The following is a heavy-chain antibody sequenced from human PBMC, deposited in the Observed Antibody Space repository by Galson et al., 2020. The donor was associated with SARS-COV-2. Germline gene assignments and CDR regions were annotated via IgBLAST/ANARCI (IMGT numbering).Heavy chain of an antibody. D-gene: IGHD3-10*01. CDR2: IYPGDSDT. V-gene: IGHV5-51*01. CDR1: GYSFTSYW. CDR3: ARSAYGSGSYYNVYGTYYYGMDV. J-gene: IGHJ6*02. Sequence: GESPKISCKGSGYSFTSYWIGWVRQMPGKGLEWMGTIYPGDSDTRYSPSFQGQVTISADKSISTAYLQWSSLKASDTAMYYCARSAYGSGSYYNVYGTYYYGMDVWGQGTTVTVSS.